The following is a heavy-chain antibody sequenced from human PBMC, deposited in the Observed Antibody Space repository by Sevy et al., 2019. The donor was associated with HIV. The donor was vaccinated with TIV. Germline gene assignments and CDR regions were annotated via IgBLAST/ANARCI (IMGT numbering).Heavy chain of an antibody. Sequence: GGYLRLSCAASGFTFSNARMSWVRQAPGKGLEWVGRIKSKTDGGTTDYAAPVKGRFTISIDASKNTLYLQMNSLKTEDTAIYYCTTDSKKRRLSALLDYWGQGTLVTVSS. CDR2: IKSKTDGGTT. V-gene: IGHV3-15*01. CDR1: GFTFSNAR. CDR3: TTDSKKRRLSALLDY. J-gene: IGHJ4*02.